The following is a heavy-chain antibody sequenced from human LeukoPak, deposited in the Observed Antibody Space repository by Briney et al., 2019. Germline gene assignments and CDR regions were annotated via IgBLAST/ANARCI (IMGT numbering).Heavy chain of an antibody. CDR2: ISGSGGSS. CDR1: GFTFSSYA. V-gene: IGHV3-23*01. D-gene: IGHD3-22*01. J-gene: IGHJ4*02. CDR3: AKVLSGYYYFDY. Sequence: GGSLRLSCAASGFTFSSYAMSWVRQAPGKGLEWVSAISGSGGSSYYADSVKGRFTISRDNSKNTLYLQMNSLRAEDTAVYYCAKVLSGYYYFDYWGQGTLVTVSS.